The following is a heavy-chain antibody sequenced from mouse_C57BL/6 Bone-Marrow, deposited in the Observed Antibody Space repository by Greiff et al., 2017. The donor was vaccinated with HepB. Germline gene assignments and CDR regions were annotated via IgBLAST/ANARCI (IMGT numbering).Heavy chain of an antibody. V-gene: IGHV1-53*01. D-gene: IGHD2-1*01. CDR2: INPSNGGT. J-gene: IGHJ3*01. CDR3: ARYYYGNFSWFAY. Sequence: QVHVKQPGTELVKPGASVKLSCKASGYTFTSYWMHWVKQRPGQGLEWIGNINPSNGGTNYNEKFKSKATLTVDKSSSTAYMQLSSLTSEDSAVYYCARYYYGNFSWFAYWGQGTLVTVSA. CDR1: GYTFTSYW.